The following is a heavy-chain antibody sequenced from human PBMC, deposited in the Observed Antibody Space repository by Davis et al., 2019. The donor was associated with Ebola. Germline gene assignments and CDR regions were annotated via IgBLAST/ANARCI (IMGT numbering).Heavy chain of an antibody. CDR3: ARDSNTIFGVVIIPGMDV. V-gene: IGHV1-69*05. CDR1: AGTFSSYA. D-gene: IGHD3-3*01. CDR2: IIPIFGTA. Sequence: AASVKVSCKASAGTFSSYAISWVRQAPGQGLEWMGGIIPIFGTANYAQKLQGRVTMTTDTSTSTAYMELRSLRSDDTAVYYCARDSNTIFGVVIIPGMDVWGQGTTVTVSS. J-gene: IGHJ6*02.